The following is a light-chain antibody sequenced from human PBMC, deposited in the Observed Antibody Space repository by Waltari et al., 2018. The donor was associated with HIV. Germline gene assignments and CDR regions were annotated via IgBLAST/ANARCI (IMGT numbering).Light chain of an antibody. Sequence: SYVLTQPPSVSLAPGKTSRITCEGDHIASKHAHRSQQKPGQVPVLVLYDASDRPSGIPERFSGSNSGNTATLTISRVEAGDEADYYCQVWDSSRDHWVFGGGTKLTVL. CDR2: DAS. V-gene: IGLV3-21*03. CDR3: QVWDSSRDHWV. CDR1: HIASKH. J-gene: IGLJ3*02.